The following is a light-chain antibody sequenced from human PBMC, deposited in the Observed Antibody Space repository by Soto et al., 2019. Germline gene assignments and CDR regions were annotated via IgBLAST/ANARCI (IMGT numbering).Light chain of an antibody. CDR2: KAS. CDR1: QSISSW. Sequence: DIQMTQSHSTLSASVEDRVTITCRASQSISSWLAWYQQKPGKAPKLLIYKASSLESGVPSRFSGSGSGTEFTLTISSLQPDDLATYYCQQYNSYLYTFGQGTKLEIK. J-gene: IGKJ2*01. V-gene: IGKV1-5*03. CDR3: QQYNSYLYT.